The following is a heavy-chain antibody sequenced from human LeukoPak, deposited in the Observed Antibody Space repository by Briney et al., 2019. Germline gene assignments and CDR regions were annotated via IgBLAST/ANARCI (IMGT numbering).Heavy chain of an antibody. J-gene: IGHJ4*02. CDR1: GGSFSGYY. Sequence: SETLSLTCAVYGGSFSGYYWSWIRQPPGKGLEWIGEINHSGSTNYNPSLKSRVTISVDTSKNQFSLKLSSVTAADTAVYYCAREGYDSSGQDYWGQGTLVTVSS. D-gene: IGHD3-22*01. CDR3: AREGYDSSGQDY. CDR2: INHSGST. V-gene: IGHV4-34*01.